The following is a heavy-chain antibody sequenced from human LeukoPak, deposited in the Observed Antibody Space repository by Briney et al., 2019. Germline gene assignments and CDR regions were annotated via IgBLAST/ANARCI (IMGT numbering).Heavy chain of an antibody. CDR3: ARGYFSSWYMNWFDP. Sequence: GASVKVSCKASGYAFIGYYVHWVRQAPGQGLEWMGWINPQSGGTMYAQKFQGRVTMTRDTSINTAYMDLSRLTSGDRAVYYCARGYFSSWYMNWFDPWGQGTLVTVSA. CDR2: INPQSGGT. CDR1: GYAFIGYY. J-gene: IGHJ5*02. V-gene: IGHV1-2*02. D-gene: IGHD6-13*01.